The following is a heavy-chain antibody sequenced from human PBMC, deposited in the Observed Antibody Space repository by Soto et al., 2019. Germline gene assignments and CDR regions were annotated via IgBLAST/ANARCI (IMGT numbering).Heavy chain of an antibody. CDR1: GFTFSSDS. CDR3: ARFYGDYGGYFDL. J-gene: IGHJ2*01. Sequence: EVQLVESGGGLVQPGGSLRLSCAASGFTFSSDSMNWVRQAPGKGLEWVSYISSSSTTIYYADSVKGRFTISRDNAKNSLYLQMNSLRAEDTAVYYCARFYGDYGGYFDLWGRGTLVTVSS. D-gene: IGHD4-17*01. CDR2: ISSSSTTI. V-gene: IGHV3-48*01.